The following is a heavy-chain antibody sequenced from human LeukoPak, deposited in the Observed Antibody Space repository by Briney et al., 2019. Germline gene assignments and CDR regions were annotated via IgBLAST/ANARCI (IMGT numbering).Heavy chain of an antibody. J-gene: IGHJ4*02. V-gene: IGHV2-5*02. D-gene: IGHD3-22*01. CDR1: GFSLTTRRVG. CDR3: ARRLVNSDYSDSRLFDD. Sequence: SGPTLFHPKHPLTLTGTFSGFSLTTRRVGVGWIRQPPGRFLEWLTLIYWDDDECYSPSLKSRLSITKDTSKNQVVLTIANRDRVDTATYYCARRLVNSDYSDSRLFDDWGEGTLVTVSS. CDR2: IYWDDDE.